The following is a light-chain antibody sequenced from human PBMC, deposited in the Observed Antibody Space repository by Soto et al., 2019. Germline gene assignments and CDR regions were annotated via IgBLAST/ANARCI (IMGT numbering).Light chain of an antibody. CDR1: QSINSW. J-gene: IGKJ1*01. CDR3: QQYNTYST. CDR2: DAS. V-gene: IGKV1-5*01. Sequence: DIQMTQSPSTLSASVGDRVTITCRASQSINSWLAWYQQKPGKAPKLLIYDASSLQSGVPSRFSGSGTGTQFTLTINSLQPDDFPTYYCQQYNTYSTFGQGTKVEIK.